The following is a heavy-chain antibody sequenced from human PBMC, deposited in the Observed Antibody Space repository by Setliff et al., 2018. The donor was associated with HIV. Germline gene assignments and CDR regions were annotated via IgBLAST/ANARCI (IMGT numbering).Heavy chain of an antibody. V-gene: IGHV1-69*13. CDR2: FIPSFGTT. Sequence: SVKVSCKTSGGTFNNHAITWVRQAPGQGLEWMGEFIPSFGTTNYAQRFQGRLSFTADASTNTAYMELSSLRSEDTAVFYCGRGKHYSSGSPPLYDSWGQGTLVTVSS. J-gene: IGHJ4*02. D-gene: IGHD3-10*01. CDR3: GRGKHYSSGSPPLYDS. CDR1: GGTFNNHA.